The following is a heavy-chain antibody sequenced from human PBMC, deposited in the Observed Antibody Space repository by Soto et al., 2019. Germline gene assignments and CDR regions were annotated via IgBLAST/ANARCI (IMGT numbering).Heavy chain of an antibody. Sequence: GASVKVSCKASGYTFTGYYMHWVRQAPGQGLEWMGWINPKGGGTNYAQKFQGRVTMTRDTSIITAYMELSRLRSDDTAVYYYARDFVPGTVAYWGRRTLVTLSS. CDR2: INPKGGGT. V-gene: IGHV1-2*02. J-gene: IGHJ1*01. CDR3: ARDFVPGTVAY. D-gene: IGHD6-19*01. CDR1: GYTFTGYY.